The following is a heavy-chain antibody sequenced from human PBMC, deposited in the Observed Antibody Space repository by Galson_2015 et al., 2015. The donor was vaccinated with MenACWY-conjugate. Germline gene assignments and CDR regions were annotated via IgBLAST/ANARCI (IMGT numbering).Heavy chain of an antibody. J-gene: IGHJ4*02. CDR1: GFIFNKFA. D-gene: IGHD3-22*01. CDR3: AKGPLYDSSGSDSDYFDY. CDR2: ARGSGGVT. Sequence: SLRLSCAASGFIFNKFAMPWIRQVPGKGLEWVSAARGSGGVTYHADSVKGRFTISRDNSNNTLYLQMNSLKAEDTAIYYCAKGPLYDSSGSDSDYFDYWGQGTLVTVSS. V-gene: IGHV3-23*01.